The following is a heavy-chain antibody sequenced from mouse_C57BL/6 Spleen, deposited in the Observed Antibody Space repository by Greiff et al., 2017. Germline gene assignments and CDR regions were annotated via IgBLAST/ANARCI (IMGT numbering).Heavy chain of an antibody. D-gene: IGHD1-1*01. Sequence: QVQLQQPGAELVRPGTSVKLSCKASGYTFTSYWMHWVKQRPGQGLEWIGVIDPSDSYTNYNQKFKGKATLTVDTSSSTAYMQLSSLTSEDSAVYYCARQVVVATDWGQGTTLTVSS. CDR3: ARQVVVATD. CDR1: GYTFTSYW. J-gene: IGHJ2*01. CDR2: IDPSDSYT. V-gene: IGHV1-59*01.